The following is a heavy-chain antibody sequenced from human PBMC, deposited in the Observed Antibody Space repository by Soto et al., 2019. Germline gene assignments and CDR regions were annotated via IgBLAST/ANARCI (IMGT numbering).Heavy chain of an antibody. CDR2: IKQDGSEK. Sequence: EVQLVESGGGLVPLGGYRRLSCEASGFTFSSYWMTWVRQAPGKGLEWVANIKQDGSEKNYGASVKGRFTISRDNAKNSLFLEMKSLRAEDTAVYYCVRDRSGSYLEGFDFWGPGTLVSVSS. CDR3: VRDRSGSYLEGFDF. D-gene: IGHD1-26*01. CDR1: GFTFSSYW. V-gene: IGHV3-7*01. J-gene: IGHJ4*01.